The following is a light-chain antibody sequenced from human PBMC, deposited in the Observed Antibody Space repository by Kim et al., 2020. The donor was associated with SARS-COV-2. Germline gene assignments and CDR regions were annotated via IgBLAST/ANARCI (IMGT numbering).Light chain of an antibody. Sequence: SSELTQDPAVSVALGQTVRITCQGDSLRSYYSTRYQQKPGQAPVLVIYDKNHRPSGIPARFSASYSGNTAFLTITGAQARDDAVYYCNSRERGVNHVIFG. CDR3: NSRERGVNHVI. V-gene: IGLV3-19*01. J-gene: IGLJ2*01. CDR1: SLRSYY. CDR2: DKN.